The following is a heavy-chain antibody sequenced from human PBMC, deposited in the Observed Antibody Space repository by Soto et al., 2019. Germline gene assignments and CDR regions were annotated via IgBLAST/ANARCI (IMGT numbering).Heavy chain of an antibody. CDR3: ARGPPSYYDSSGYYKYFDY. CDR2: ISTHNGNT. V-gene: IGHV1-18*01. J-gene: IGHJ4*02. Sequence: GASVKVSCKASGYTFTSYGISWVRQAPGQGLEWMGWISTHNGNTNYAQKLQGRVTMTTDTSTSTAYMELRSLRSDDTAVYYCARGPPSYYDSSGYYKYFDYWGQGTQVTVSS. CDR1: GYTFTSYG. D-gene: IGHD3-22*01.